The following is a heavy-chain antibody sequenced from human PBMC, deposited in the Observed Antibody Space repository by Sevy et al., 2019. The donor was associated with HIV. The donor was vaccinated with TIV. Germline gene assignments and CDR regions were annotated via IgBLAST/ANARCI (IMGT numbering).Heavy chain of an antibody. CDR2: IYYSGST. CDR3: ARDLGGGLYYGSGSYYGSWFDP. D-gene: IGHD3-10*01. V-gene: IGHV4-31*03. CDR1: GGSISSGGYY. Sequence: SETLSLTCTVSGGSISSGGYYWSWIRQHPGKGLEWIGYIYYSGSTYYNPSLKSRVTISVDTSKNQFSLKLGSVTAADTAVYYCARDLGGGLYYGSGSYYGSWFDPWGQGTLVTVSS. J-gene: IGHJ5*02.